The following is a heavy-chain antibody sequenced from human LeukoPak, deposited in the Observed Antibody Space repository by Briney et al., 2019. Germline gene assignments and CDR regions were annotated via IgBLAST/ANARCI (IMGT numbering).Heavy chain of an antibody. V-gene: IGHV1-69*05. CDR2: IIPIFGTA. CDR3: ARVAYYYDSSGYYYGWFDP. J-gene: IGHJ5*02. D-gene: IGHD3-22*01. CDR1: GGTFSSYA. Sequence: SVKVSCKASGGTFSSYAISWVRQAPGQGLEWMGRIIPIFGTANYAQKFQGRVTITTDESKSTAYMELSSLRSEDTAVYYCARVAYYYDSSGYYYGWFDPWGQGTLVTVSS.